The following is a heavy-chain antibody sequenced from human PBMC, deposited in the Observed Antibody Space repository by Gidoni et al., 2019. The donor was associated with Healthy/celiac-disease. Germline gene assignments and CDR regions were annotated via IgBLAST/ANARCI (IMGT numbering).Heavy chain of an antibody. V-gene: IGHV3-9*01. D-gene: IGHD3-22*01. J-gene: IGHJ6*02. CDR3: AKGNYDTLYGMDV. Sequence: EVQLVESGGGLVQPGRSLRLSCAASGFTFDDYAMHWVRQAPGKGLEWVSGSSWNSGSIGYADSVKGRFTISRDNAKNSLYLQMNSLRAEDTALYYCAKGNYDTLYGMDVWGQGTTVTVSS. CDR1: GFTFDDYA. CDR2: SSWNSGSI.